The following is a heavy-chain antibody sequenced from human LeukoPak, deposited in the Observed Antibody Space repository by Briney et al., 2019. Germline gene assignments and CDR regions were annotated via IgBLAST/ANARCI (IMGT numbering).Heavy chain of an antibody. D-gene: IGHD1-26*01. V-gene: IGHV1-2*02. J-gene: IGHJ6*02. CDR1: GYTFTGYY. CDR3: ARKSGWVVGATHSNYYYYYGMDV. CDR2: INPNSGGT. Sequence: GASVKVSCKASGYTFTGYYMHWVRQAPGQGLEWMGWINPNSGGTNYAQKFQGRVTMTRDTSISTAYMELSRLRSDDTAVYYCARKSGWVVGATHSNYYYYYGMDVWGQGTTVTVSS.